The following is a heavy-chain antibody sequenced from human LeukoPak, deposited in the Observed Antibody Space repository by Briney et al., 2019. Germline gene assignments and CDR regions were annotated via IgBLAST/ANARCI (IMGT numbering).Heavy chain of an antibody. J-gene: IGHJ4*02. D-gene: IGHD5-12*01. CDR1: GFTFSSYS. Sequence: PGGSLRLSCAASGFTFSSYSMNWVRQAPGEGLEWVSSISSSSSYIYYADSVKGRFTISRDNAKNSLYLQMNSLRAEDTAVYYCARGYSGYNYGYYFDSWGQGTLVTVSS. V-gene: IGHV3-21*01. CDR2: ISSSSSYI. CDR3: ARGYSGYNYGYYFDS.